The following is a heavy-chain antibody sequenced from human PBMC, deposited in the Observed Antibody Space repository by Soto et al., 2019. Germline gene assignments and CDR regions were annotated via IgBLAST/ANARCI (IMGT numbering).Heavy chain of an antibody. D-gene: IGHD3-9*01. V-gene: IGHV3-74*01. CDR3: ASPDILTGYYGFDY. CDR1: GLTFSSYW. J-gene: IGHJ4*02. CDR2: ISTDGSVT. Sequence: GGSLRLSCAASGLTFSSYWMHWVRQAPGKGLVWVSRISTDGSVTTYADSVKGRFTISRDNAKNTLYLQMNSLRAEDTAVYYCASPDILTGYYGFDYWGQGTLVTVSS.